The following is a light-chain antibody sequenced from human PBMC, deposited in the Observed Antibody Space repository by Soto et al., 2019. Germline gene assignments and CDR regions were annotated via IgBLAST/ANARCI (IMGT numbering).Light chain of an antibody. J-gene: IGKJ1*01. CDR2: WAS. Sequence: DIVMTQSPDSLAVSLGERATINCKSSQSILYSSNNKNYLAWYQQKPGQPPKLLINWASTRESGVPDRFSGSGSGTDFIHTISSMHAEDVAVYYCQQYYRARTFGQGTRVEIK. CDR1: QSILYSSNNKNY. CDR3: QQYYRART. V-gene: IGKV4-1*01.